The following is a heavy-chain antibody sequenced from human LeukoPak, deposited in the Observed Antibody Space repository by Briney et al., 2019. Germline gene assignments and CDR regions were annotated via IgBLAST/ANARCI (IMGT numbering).Heavy chain of an antibody. V-gene: IGHV1-24*01. D-gene: IGHD3-10*01. CDR3: ATLWFGESSYHYYYGMDV. Sequence: ASVKVSCKVSGYTLTELSMHWVRQAPGKGLEWMGGFDPEDGETIYAQKFQGRVTMTEDTSTDTAYMELSSLRSEDTAVYYCATLWFGESSYHYYYGMDVWGQGTTVTVSS. J-gene: IGHJ6*02. CDR2: FDPEDGET. CDR1: GYTLTELS.